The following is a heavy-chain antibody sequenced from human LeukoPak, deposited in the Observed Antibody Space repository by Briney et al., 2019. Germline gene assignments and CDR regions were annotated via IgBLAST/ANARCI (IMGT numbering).Heavy chain of an antibody. J-gene: IGHJ4*02. V-gene: IGHV5-51*01. Sequence: GESLKISCKGSGYIFTSYWIGWVRQMPGKGLEWMGIIYPSDSDTRYSPSFQGQVTISADKSISTAYLQWSSLKASDTAMYYCARTSGRRYDNIDYWGQRTLVTVSS. D-gene: IGHD3-9*01. CDR2: IYPSDSDT. CDR3: ARTSGRRYDNIDY. CDR1: GYIFTSYW.